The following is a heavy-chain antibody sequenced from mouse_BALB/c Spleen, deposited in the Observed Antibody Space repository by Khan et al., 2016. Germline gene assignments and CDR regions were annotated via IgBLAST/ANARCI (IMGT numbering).Heavy chain of an antibody. CDR2: INPGSGGT. J-gene: IGHJ2*01. CDR3: ARSADYYGDY. CDR1: GYAFTNYL. Sequence: QVQLKESGAELVRPGTSVKVSCKASGYAFTNYLIEWVKQRPGQGLEWIGVINPGSGGTNYNEKFKGKATLTADKSSSTAYMQLSSLTSDDSAVYFCARSADYYGDYWGQGTTLTVSS. V-gene: IGHV1-54*01.